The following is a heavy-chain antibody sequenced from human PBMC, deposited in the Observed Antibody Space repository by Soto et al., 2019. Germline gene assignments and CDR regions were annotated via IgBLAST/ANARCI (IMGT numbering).Heavy chain of an antibody. CDR3: ARDRRGFDYDRSGYYYGMDV. CDR1: GYTFTSYY. CDR2: INPSGGST. Sequence: ASVKVSCKASGYTFTSYYMHWVRQAPGQGLEWMGIINPSGGSTSYAQKFQGRVTMTRDTSTSTVYMELSSLRSEDTAVYYCARDRRGFDYDRSGYYYGMDVWGQGTTVTVSS. J-gene: IGHJ6*02. V-gene: IGHV1-46*01. D-gene: IGHD3-22*01.